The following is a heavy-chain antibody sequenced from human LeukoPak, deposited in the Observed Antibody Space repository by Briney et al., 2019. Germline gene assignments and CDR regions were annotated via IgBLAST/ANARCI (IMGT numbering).Heavy chain of an antibody. J-gene: IGHJ4*02. CDR2: INPSGGST. V-gene: IGHV1-46*01. CDR3: AREFVVTANLNTFDY. CDR1: GYRFTGYY. D-gene: IGHD2-21*02. Sequence: ASVKVSCKTSGYRFTGYYLHWVRQAPGQGLEWMGIINPSGGSTSYAQKFQGRVTMTRDMSTSTVYMELSSLRSEDTAVYYCAREFVVTANLNTFDYWGQGTLVTVSS.